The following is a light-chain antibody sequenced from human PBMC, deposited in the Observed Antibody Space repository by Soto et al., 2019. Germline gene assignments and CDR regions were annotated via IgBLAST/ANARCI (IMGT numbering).Light chain of an antibody. V-gene: IGKV1-9*01. CDR1: QGISGY. J-gene: IGKJ2*01. Sequence: DIQLTQSPSFLSASVGDRVTITCRASQGISGYLAWYQRTPGEAPNLLIYATSTLQSGVPSRFSGSGSGTEFTLTISSLQPEDFATYYCQQLNSYPMYTFGQGTKVDIK. CDR3: QQLNSYPMYT. CDR2: ATS.